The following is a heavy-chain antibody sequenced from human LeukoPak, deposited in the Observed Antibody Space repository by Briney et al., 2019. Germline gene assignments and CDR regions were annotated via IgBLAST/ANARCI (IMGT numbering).Heavy chain of an antibody. D-gene: IGHD6-13*01. CDR3: AREGIAGGFDP. J-gene: IGHJ5*02. Sequence: SETLSLTCAVYGGSFSGYYWSWIRQPPGKGLEWIGEINHSGSTNYNPSLKSRVTISVDTSKNQFSLQLNSVTPEDTAVYYCAREGIAGGFDPWGQGTLVTVSS. V-gene: IGHV4-34*01. CDR1: GGSFSGYY. CDR2: INHSGST.